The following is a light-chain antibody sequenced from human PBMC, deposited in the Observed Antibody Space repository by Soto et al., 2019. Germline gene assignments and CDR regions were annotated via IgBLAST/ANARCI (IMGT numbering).Light chain of an antibody. CDR1: SSNIGAGYD. Sequence: QSVLTQPPSVSGAPGQRVTISCTGSSSNIGAGYDVHWYQQLPGTAPKLLIYGNSNRPSGVPDRFSGSKSGTSASLAITGLQAEDEADYYCQSYDSGLSAPWVFGGGTKVTVL. CDR2: GNS. V-gene: IGLV1-40*01. J-gene: IGLJ3*02. CDR3: QSYDSGLSAPWV.